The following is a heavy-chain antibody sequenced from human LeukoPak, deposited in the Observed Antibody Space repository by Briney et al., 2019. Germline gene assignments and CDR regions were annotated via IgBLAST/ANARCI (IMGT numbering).Heavy chain of an antibody. J-gene: IGHJ4*02. V-gene: IGHV1-18*01. D-gene: IGHD3-16*01. CDR1: GYTFTSYG. Sequence: VASVKVSCKASGYTFTSYGISWVRQAPGQGLEWMGWISAYNGNTNYAQKLQGRVTMTTDTSTSTAYMELRSLRSDDTAVYYCARVSAEGYPIWGSSDYWGQGTLVTVSS. CDR2: ISAYNGNT. CDR3: ARVSAEGYPIWGSSDY.